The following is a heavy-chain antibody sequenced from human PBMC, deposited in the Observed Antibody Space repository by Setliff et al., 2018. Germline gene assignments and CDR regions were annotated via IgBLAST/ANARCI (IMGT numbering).Heavy chain of an antibody. CDR3: ARDLGFGPSYRYGSGYGMDV. CDR1: GGSFSGYY. D-gene: IGHD3-10*01. J-gene: IGHJ6*02. Sequence: PSETLSLTCAVYGGSFSGYYWSWIRQPPGKGLEWIGEINHSGSTNDNPSLKSRVTMSVDTSKNQFSLKLSSVTAADTAMYYCARDLGFGPSYRYGSGYGMDVWGQGTTVTVSS. V-gene: IGHV4-34*01. CDR2: INHSGST.